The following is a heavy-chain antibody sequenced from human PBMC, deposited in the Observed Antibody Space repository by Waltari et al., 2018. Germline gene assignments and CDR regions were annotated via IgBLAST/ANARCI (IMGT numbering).Heavy chain of an antibody. J-gene: IGHJ1*01. CDR3: ATEVLSYGPTAKYFQH. CDR2: FDPEDGET. V-gene: IGHV1-24*01. D-gene: IGHD5-18*01. Sequence: QVQLVQSGAEVKKPGASVKVSCKVSGYTLTELSMHWVRQAPGKGLEWMGGFDPEDGETIYAQKFQGRVTMTEDTSTDTAYMELSSLRSEDTAVYYCATEVLSYGPTAKYFQHWGQGTLVTVSS. CDR1: GYTLTELS.